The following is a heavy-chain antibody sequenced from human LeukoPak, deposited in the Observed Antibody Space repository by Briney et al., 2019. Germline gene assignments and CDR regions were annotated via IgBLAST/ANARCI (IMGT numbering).Heavy chain of an antibody. V-gene: IGHV3-30*18. Sequence: QPGRSLRLSCAASGFTFSNSGMHWVRQAPGTGLECVAVISYDRSDKYYADSVKGRFTISRDNSKNTLYLQMNSLSAEDTAVYYCAKMGQWGHKQRGYSYGFDYWGQGTLVTVSS. D-gene: IGHD5-18*01. CDR2: ISYDRSDK. CDR3: AKMGQWGHKQRGYSYGFDY. CDR1: GFTFSNSG. J-gene: IGHJ4*02.